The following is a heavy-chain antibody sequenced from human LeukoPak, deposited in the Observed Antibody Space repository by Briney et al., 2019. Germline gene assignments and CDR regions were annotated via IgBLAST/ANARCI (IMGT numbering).Heavy chain of an antibody. CDR2: MHYSGST. CDR1: GGSISSGSYY. CDR3: ARRGTNWGRFDY. V-gene: IGHV4-39*01. D-gene: IGHD7-27*01. Sequence: SETLSLTCTVSGGSISSGSYYWGWIRQPPGKGLEWIGSMHYSGSTYYNPSLKSRVTISVDTSKNQLFPKVSSVTAADTAVYYCARRGTNWGRFDYWGQGTLVTVSS. J-gene: IGHJ4*02.